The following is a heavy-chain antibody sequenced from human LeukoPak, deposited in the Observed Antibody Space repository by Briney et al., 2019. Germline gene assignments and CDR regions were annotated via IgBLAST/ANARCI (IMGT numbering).Heavy chain of an antibody. Sequence: PSEILSLTCTVSGGSISSSSYYWGWIRQPPGKGLEWIGSIYYSGSTYYNPSLKSRVTISVDTSKNQFSLKLSSVTAADTAVYYCARQAAGIDYWGQGTLVTVSS. D-gene: IGHD6-19*01. CDR3: ARQAAGIDY. J-gene: IGHJ4*02. CDR2: IYYSGST. V-gene: IGHV4-39*01. CDR1: GGSISSSSYY.